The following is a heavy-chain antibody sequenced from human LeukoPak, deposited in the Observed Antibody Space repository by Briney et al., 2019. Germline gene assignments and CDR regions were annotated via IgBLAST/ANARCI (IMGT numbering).Heavy chain of an antibody. Sequence: GGSLRLSCRASGFVFDSYVLAWVRQTPEKGLECVAAISGSGVTTYSADSVKGRFTISRDNPQRTMHLQMDSLRVEDAAVYYCVKGDTAMIDSINFFDYWGQGALVTVSS. CDR1: GFVFDSYV. J-gene: IGHJ4*02. V-gene: IGHV3-23*01. CDR3: VKGDTAMIDSINFFDY. CDR2: ISGSGVTT. D-gene: IGHD5-18*01.